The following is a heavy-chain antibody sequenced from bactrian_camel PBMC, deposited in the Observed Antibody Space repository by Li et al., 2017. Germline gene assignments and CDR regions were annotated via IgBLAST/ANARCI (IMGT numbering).Heavy chain of an antibody. Sequence: QLVESGGGSALPGGSLRLDCALSGDEEIAASMAWFRQAPGQEREFVSSIDLAGTTSYSDSVKGRFTISHDKSKNTAYLQMNDLKPEDTAMYYCAADRTWFQCTLETISTGRGGRGTQVTVS. V-gene: IGHV3S60*01. CDR2: IDLAGTT. J-gene: IGHJ4*01. CDR3: AADRTWFQCTLETISTGR. CDR1: GDEEIAAS. D-gene: IGHD4*01.